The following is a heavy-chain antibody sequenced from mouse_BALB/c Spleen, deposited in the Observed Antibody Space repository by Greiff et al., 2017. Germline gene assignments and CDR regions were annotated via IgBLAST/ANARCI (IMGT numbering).Heavy chain of an antibody. Sequence: EVQLQESGGGLVQPGGSLKLSCAASGFTFSSYGMSWVRQTPDKRLELVATINSNGGSTYYPDSVKGRFTISRDNAKNTLYLQMSSLKSEDTAMYYCARDLNWAFDYWGQGTTLTVSS. D-gene: IGHD4-1*01. J-gene: IGHJ2*01. CDR1: GFTFSSYG. CDR2: INSNGGST. V-gene: IGHV5-6-3*01. CDR3: ARDLNWAFDY.